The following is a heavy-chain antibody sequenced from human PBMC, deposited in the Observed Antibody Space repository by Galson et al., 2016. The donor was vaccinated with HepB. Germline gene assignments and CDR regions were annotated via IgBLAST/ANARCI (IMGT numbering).Heavy chain of an antibody. CDR2: IIPIFGTT. CDR1: GGTFSSDA. V-gene: IGHV1-69*13. CDR3: ASQITGTAGPLVRLLGRKPLKILGDFAS. D-gene: IGHD1-7*01. J-gene: IGHJ4*02. Sequence: SVKVSCKASGGTFSSDAISWVRQAPGQGLEWMGGIIPIFGTTKYAQQFQGRVTITADESTGSAYMELSSLRSEDTAVYYCASQITGTAGPLVRLLGRKPLKILGDFASWGQGALVTVSS.